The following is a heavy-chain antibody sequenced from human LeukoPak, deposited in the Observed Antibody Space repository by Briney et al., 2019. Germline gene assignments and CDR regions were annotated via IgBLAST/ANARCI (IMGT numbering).Heavy chain of an antibody. D-gene: IGHD5-12*01. V-gene: IGHV6-1*01. CDR1: GDSVSSNSAT. Sequence: SQTLSLTCAISGDSVSSNSATWNWIRQSPSRGLEWLGRTYYRSKWYYDYAVSVRSRVTINPDTSKNQFSLKLSSVTAADTAVYYCARVNSGYVTFIKRNWFDPWGQGTLVTVSS. CDR3: ARVNSGYVTFIKRNWFDP. CDR2: TYYRSKWYY. J-gene: IGHJ5*02.